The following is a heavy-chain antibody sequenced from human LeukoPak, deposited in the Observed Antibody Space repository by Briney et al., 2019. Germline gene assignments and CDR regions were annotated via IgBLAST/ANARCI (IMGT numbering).Heavy chain of an antibody. D-gene: IGHD2-15*01. CDR1: GYTFTGYY. CDR2: INPNSGGT. V-gene: IGHV1-2*02. CDR3: AREYGEIVVVVAATNTVFDP. Sequence: ASVKVSCKASGYTFTGYYMHWVRQAPGQGLEWMGWINPNSGGTNYAQKFQGRVTMTRDTSISTAYMELSRLRSDDTAVYYCAREYGEIVVVVAATNTVFDPWGQGTLVTVSS. J-gene: IGHJ5*02.